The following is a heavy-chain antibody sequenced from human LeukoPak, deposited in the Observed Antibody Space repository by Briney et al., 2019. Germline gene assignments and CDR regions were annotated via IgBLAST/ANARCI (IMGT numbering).Heavy chain of an antibody. CDR1: GFTFGSCW. D-gene: IGHD3-3*01. Sequence: GGSLRLSCVASGFTFGSCWMHWVRQAPGKGLVWVSRINSDGSATNYADSVKGRFTISRDNAKSTLYLQMNSLRVEDTALYYCVTIVGGYYPPVEGLDIWGQGTMVTVSA. CDR3: VTIVGGYYPPVEGLDI. V-gene: IGHV3-74*01. J-gene: IGHJ3*02. CDR2: INSDGSAT.